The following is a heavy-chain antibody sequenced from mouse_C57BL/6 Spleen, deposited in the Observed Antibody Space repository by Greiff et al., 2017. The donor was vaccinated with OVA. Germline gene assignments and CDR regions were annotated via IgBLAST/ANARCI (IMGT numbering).Heavy chain of an antibody. CDR3: ARYSNYEAY. CDR1: GYTFTSYG. J-gene: IGHJ3*01. D-gene: IGHD2-5*01. V-gene: IGHV1-81*01. Sequence: VKLQESGAELARPGASVKLSCKASGYTFTSYGISWVKQRTGQGLEWIGEIYPRSGNTYYNEKFKGKATLTADKSSSTAYMELRSLTSEDSAVYFCARYSNYEAYWGQGTLVTVSA. CDR2: IYPRSGNT.